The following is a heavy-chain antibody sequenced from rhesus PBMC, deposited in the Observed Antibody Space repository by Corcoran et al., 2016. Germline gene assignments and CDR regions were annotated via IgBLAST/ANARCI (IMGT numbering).Heavy chain of an antibody. CDR1: GGSISGYYY. D-gene: IGHD1-1-1*01. J-gene: IGHJ4*01. CDR3: ARETPGIAGKDY. Sequence: QVQLQESGPGLVKPSATLSLTCAVYGGSISGYYYWSWLRPAPGKGLEWLGRIFGSGGSTDYNPSLKPRVTFSTDTSKNHFSLRLSAVTAADTAVYYCARETPGIAGKDYWGQGVLVTVSS. V-gene: IGHV4-160*01. CDR2: IFGSGGST.